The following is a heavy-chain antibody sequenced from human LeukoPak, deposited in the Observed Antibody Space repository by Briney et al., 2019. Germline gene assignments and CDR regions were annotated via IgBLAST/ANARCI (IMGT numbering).Heavy chain of an antibody. CDR1: GFTFSSYA. Sequence: QAGGSLRLSCAASGFTFSSYAMSWVRQAPGKGLEWVSAISGSGGSTYYADSVKGRFTISRDNSKNTLFLVMNSLRDEDTAVYYCATTRDDTYFNMIFDHWGQGTLVTVSS. J-gene: IGHJ4*02. D-gene: IGHD3-16*01. CDR3: ATTRDDTYFNMIFDH. CDR2: ISGSGGST. V-gene: IGHV3-23*01.